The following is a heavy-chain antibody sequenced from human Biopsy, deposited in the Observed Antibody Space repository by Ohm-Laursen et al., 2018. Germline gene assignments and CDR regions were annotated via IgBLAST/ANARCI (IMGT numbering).Heavy chain of an antibody. CDR3: ARVAGGYAFYYGMAV. Sequence: SETLSLTCAVSGYSVTNDYYWGWIRQPPGKGLEWIGNIYYDGITYYNPSLKSRVAMSVDTSKNQFSLRLTSLTAADTAVYYCARVAGGYAFYYGMAVWGHGTTVSVSS. J-gene: IGHJ6*02. CDR2: IYYDGIT. V-gene: IGHV4-38-2*01. D-gene: IGHD5-12*01. CDR1: GYSVTNDYY.